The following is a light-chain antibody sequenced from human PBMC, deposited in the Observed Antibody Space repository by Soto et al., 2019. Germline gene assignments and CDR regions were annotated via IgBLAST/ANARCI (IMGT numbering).Light chain of an antibody. Sequence: DIPMTQSPSTLSASVGDTVTITCRASQSISPWLAWYQQKPGKAPKVLIYDASRLESGVPSRFSGSGSGTEFTLAISSLQPDDFATYYCQHYNSYSWTFGQGTKVEI. CDR2: DAS. J-gene: IGKJ1*01. V-gene: IGKV1-5*01. CDR1: QSISPW. CDR3: QHYNSYSWT.